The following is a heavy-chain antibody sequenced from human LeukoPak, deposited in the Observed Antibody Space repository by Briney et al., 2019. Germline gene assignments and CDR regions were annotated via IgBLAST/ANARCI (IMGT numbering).Heavy chain of an antibody. V-gene: IGHV1-18*01. J-gene: IGHJ4*02. CDR3: ARDLVLGDGYNYDC. CDR1: GYAFTSYG. D-gene: IGHD5-24*01. Sequence: ASVKVSCKASGYAFTSYGFSWVRQAPGQGLEWMGWISAFNGNTNYAQNLQGRVTMTTDTSTTTAYMELRSLRSDDTAVYYCARDLVLGDGYNYDCWGQGTLVTVSS. CDR2: ISAFNGNT.